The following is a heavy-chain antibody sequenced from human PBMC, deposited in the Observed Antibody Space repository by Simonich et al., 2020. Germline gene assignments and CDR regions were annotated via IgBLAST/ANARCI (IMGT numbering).Heavy chain of an antibody. CDR3: ARDIVSFGSSWYAFDI. CDR2: ISYDGNNK. D-gene: IGHD6-13*01. CDR1: GFTFSSYA. V-gene: IGHV3-30*04. J-gene: IGHJ3*02. Sequence: QVQLVESGGGVVQPGRSLRLSCAASGFTFSSYAMPWGRQAQGKRVGGEEVISYDGNNKDYADSVKGRFTISRDNSKNTLYLQMNSLRAEDTAVYYCARDIVSFGSSWYAFDIWGQGTMVTVSS.